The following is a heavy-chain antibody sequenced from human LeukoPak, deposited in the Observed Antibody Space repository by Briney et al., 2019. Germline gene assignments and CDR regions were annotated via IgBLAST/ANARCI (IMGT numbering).Heavy chain of an antibody. CDR2: IRYDGTNK. CDR1: GFTFSGYG. Sequence: GGSLRLSCAASGFTFSGYGMHWVRQTPGKGLEWVAFIRYDGTNKHYADSVKGRFTISRDNSKNTLYLQMNSLRPEDTAVYYCAREDYDILTGYYRHFDYWGQGTLVTVSS. V-gene: IGHV3-30*02. J-gene: IGHJ4*02. CDR3: AREDYDILTGYYRHFDY. D-gene: IGHD3-9*01.